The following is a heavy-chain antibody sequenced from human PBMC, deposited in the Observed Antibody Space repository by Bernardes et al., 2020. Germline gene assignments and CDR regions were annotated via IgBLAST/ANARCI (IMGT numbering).Heavy chain of an antibody. D-gene: IGHD3-16*02. V-gene: IGHV4-31*03. J-gene: IGHJ3*02. CDR1: GGSISSGGYY. Sequence: SETLSLTCTVSGGSISSGGYYWSWIRQHPGKGLEWIGYIYYSGSTYYNPSLKSRVTISVDTSKNQFSLKLSSVTAADTAVYYCARDQGSDYVWGSYRWFAAFDIWGQGTMVTVSS. CDR2: IYYSGST. CDR3: ARDQGSDYVWGSYRWFAAFDI.